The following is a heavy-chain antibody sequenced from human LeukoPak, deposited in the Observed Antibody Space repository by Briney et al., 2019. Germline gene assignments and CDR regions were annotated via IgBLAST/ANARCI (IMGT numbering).Heavy chain of an antibody. CDR1: GGSISSGSYY. Sequence: SETLSLTCTVSGGSISSGSYYWSWIRQPAGKGLEWIGRIYTSGSTNYNPSLKSRVTISVDTSKNQSSLKLRSVTAADTAVYYCARLYGNYQNYFDYWGQGTLVTVSS. CDR2: IYTSGST. J-gene: IGHJ4*02. D-gene: IGHD1-7*01. V-gene: IGHV4-61*02. CDR3: ARLYGNYQNYFDY.